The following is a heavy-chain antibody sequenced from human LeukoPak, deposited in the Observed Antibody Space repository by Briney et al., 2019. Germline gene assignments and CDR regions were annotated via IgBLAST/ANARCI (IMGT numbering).Heavy chain of an antibody. CDR2: ISYDGSNK. J-gene: IGHJ4*02. CDR3: ATLGWKGSGSYFDY. Sequence: PGGSLRLSCAASGFTFSSYGMHWVRQAPGKGLEWVAVISYDGSNKYYADSVKGRFTISRDNSKNTLYLQMNSLRAEDTAVYYCATLGWKGSGSYFDYWGQGTLVTVSS. CDR1: GFTFSSYG. D-gene: IGHD3-22*01. V-gene: IGHV3-30*03.